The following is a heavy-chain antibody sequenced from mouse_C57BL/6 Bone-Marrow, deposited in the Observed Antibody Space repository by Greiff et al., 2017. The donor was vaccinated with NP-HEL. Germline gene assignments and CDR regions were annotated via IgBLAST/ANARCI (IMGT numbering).Heavy chain of an antibody. V-gene: IGHV1-76*01. CDR2: IYPGSGNT. Sequence: QVQLKESGAELVRPGASVKLSCKASGYTFTDYYINWVKQRPGQGLEWIARIYPGSGNTYYNEKFKGKATLTAENSSSTAYMQLSSLTSEDSAVYFGVGIYYDYDHYFDYWGQGTTLTVSS. J-gene: IGHJ2*01. CDR1: GYTFTDYY. D-gene: IGHD2-4*01. CDR3: VGIYYDYDHYFDY.